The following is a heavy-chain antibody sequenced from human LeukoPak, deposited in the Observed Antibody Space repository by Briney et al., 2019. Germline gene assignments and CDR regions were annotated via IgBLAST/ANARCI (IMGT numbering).Heavy chain of an antibody. D-gene: IGHD6-19*01. CDR1: DHSIISGNF. V-gene: IGHV4-38-2*02. CDR3: ARDNRSRSDWYTGTFDP. J-gene: IGHJ5*02. CDR2: IYPGGNT. Sequence: SETLSPACTVADHSIISGNFWAWIRQPPGKGLEWIGSIYPGGNTFYSPSIKSRVPISVDTSKNQFSLKVSSVTAADTAVYYCARDNRSRSDWYTGTFDPWGQGTLVSVSS.